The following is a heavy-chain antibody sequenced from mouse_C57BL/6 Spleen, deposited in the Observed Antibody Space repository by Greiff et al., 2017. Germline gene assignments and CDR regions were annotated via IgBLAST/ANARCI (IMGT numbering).Heavy chain of an antibody. D-gene: IGHD2-4*01. CDR2: INPNNGGT. Sequence: VQLQQSGPELVKPGASVKISCKASGYTFTDYYMNWVKQSHGKSLEWIGDINPNNGGTSYNQKFKGKATLTVDKSSSTAYMELRSLTSEDSAVYYCARKAIYYDYDVGFFFFDYWGQGTTLTVSS. V-gene: IGHV1-26*01. CDR3: ARKAIYYDYDVGFFFFDY. J-gene: IGHJ2*01. CDR1: GYTFTDYY.